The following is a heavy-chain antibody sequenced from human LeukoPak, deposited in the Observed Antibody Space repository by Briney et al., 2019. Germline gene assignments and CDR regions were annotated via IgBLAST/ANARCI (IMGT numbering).Heavy chain of an antibody. CDR3: ARSNYYDSRSWGFDI. V-gene: IGHV3-30*03. D-gene: IGHD3-22*01. CDR2: ISYDGSNK. J-gene: IGHJ3*02. Sequence: GGALLLSFAASGFTFSSYGRHWGRRAPGKGLEWGAVISYDGSNKYYADSVKGRLTISRDNSKNTLCLQMNSLRAEDTAVYYCARSNYYDSRSWGFDIWGQGTMVTVSS. CDR1: GFTFSSYG.